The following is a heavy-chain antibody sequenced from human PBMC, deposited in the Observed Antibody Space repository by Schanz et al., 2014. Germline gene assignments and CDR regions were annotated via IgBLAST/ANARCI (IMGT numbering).Heavy chain of an antibody. CDR1: GFTLSSYA. V-gene: IGHV3-23*04. Sequence: DVQLAESGGGLVQPGGSLRLSCAASGFTLSSYALSWVRQSPGKGLEWVSAINTADTTYYADSVKGRFTVSRDNSKNTVYLHMNSLRDEDTAVYYCARELCSSTTCYVRYDPWGQGTLVTVSS. J-gene: IGHJ5*02. CDR2: INTADTT. CDR3: ARELCSSTTCYVRYDP. D-gene: IGHD2-2*01.